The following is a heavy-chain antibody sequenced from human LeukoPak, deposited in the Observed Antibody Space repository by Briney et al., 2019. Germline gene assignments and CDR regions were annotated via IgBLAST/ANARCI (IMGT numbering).Heavy chain of an antibody. V-gene: IGHV4-30-2*01. J-gene: IGHJ4*02. CDR2: IYHSGST. CDR3: ARENGDYVLDY. CDR1: GGSISSGGYS. D-gene: IGHD4-17*01. Sequence: SETLSLTYAVSGGSISSGGYSWSWIRQPPGKGLEWIGYIYHSGSTYYNPSLKSRVTISVDRSKNQFSLKLSSVTAADTAVFYCARENGDYVLDYWGQGTLVTVSS.